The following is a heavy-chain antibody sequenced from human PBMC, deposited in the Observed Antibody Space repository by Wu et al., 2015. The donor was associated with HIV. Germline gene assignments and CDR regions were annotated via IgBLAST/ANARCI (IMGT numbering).Heavy chain of an antibody. CDR2: IIPIFGTA. Sequence: QVQLVQSGAEVKKPGSSVKVSCKASGGTFSSYAISWVRQAPGQGLEWMGGIIPIFGTANYAQKFQGRVTITTDESTSTAYMELSSLRSEDTAVYYCARDSGITMVRGAGHNWYFDLWGRGTLVTVSS. V-gene: IGHV1-69*05. J-gene: IGHJ2*01. D-gene: IGHD3-10*01. CDR1: GGTFSSYA. CDR3: ARDSGITMVRGAGHNWYFDL.